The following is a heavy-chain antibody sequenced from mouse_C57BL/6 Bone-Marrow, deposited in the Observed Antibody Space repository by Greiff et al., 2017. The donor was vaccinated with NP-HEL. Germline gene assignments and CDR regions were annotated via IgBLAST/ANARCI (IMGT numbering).Heavy chain of an antibody. J-gene: IGHJ3*01. Sequence: VKLQQSGAELVRPGTSVEVSCKASGYAFTNYLIEWVKQRPGQGLEWIGVINPGSGGTNYNEKFKGKATLTADKSSSTAYMQLSSLTSEDSAVYFCARGYSNYLFAYWGQGTLVTVSA. D-gene: IGHD2-5*01. V-gene: IGHV1-54*01. CDR1: GYAFTNYL. CDR2: INPGSGGT. CDR3: ARGYSNYLFAY.